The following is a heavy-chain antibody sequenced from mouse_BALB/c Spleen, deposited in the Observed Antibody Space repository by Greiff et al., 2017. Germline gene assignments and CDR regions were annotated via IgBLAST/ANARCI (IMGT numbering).Heavy chain of an antibody. CDR3: ARGYYGSSWAMDY. V-gene: IGHV3-6*02. Sequence: EVKLMESGPGLVKPSQSLSLTCSVTGYSITSGYYWNWIRQFPGNKLEWMGYISYDGSNNYNPSLKNRISITRDTSKNQFFLKLNSVTTEDTATYYCARGYYGSSWAMDYWGQGTSVTVSS. CDR2: ISYDGSN. CDR1: GYSITSGYY. D-gene: IGHD1-1*01. J-gene: IGHJ4*01.